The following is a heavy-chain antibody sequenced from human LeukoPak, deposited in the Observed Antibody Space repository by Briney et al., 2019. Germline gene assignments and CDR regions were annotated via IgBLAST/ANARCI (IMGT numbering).Heavy chain of an antibody. D-gene: IGHD5-18*01. CDR3: ARVSLGYSYVKY. Sequence: PSETLSLTCTVSGGSISSSSYYWGWIRQPPGKGLEWIGSIYYSGSTYYNPSLKSRVTISVDTSKNQFSLKLSSVTAADTAVYYCARVSLGYSYVKYWGQGTLVTVSS. CDR2: IYYSGST. CDR1: GGSISSSSYY. J-gene: IGHJ4*02. V-gene: IGHV4-39*07.